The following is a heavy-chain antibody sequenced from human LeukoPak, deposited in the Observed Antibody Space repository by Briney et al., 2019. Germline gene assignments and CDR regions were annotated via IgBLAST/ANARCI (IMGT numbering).Heavy chain of an antibody. D-gene: IGHD2-2*01. CDR3: ASRLYCSNTRCRNFPFAY. CDR2: IIPIFGTA. Sequence: SVKVSCKASGGTFGSYAINWVRQAPGQGLEWMGGIIPIFGTANYAQKFQDRVTITADESTSTAYMEQSSLRSEDTAIYYCASRLYCSNTRCRNFPFAYWGQGTLVTVSS. CDR1: GGTFGSYA. J-gene: IGHJ4*02. V-gene: IGHV1-69*01.